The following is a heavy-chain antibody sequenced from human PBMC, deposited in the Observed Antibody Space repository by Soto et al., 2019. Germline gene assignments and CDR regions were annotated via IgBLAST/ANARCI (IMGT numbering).Heavy chain of an antibody. D-gene: IGHD1-26*01. V-gene: IGHV1-46*01. CDR1: GYTFTNYY. CDR2: VNPSSGST. CDR3: AKGSSGSYLNWFGP. Sequence: SVKVSCKTSGYTFTNYYIHWVRQAPVQGLEWMGIVNPSSGSTSYPQKFQGRVTMTRDTSTSTVYMDLSSLKSEDTAVYYCAKGSSGSYLNWFGPWGQGTLVTVSS. J-gene: IGHJ5*02.